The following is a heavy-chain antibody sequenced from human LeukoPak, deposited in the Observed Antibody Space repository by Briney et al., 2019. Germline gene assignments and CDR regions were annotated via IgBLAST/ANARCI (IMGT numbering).Heavy chain of an antibody. V-gene: IGHV3-7*01. Sequence: GGSLRLSCAASGFTFSSYWTSWVRQAPGKGLEWVANIKQDGSEKYYVDSVKGRFTISRDNAKNSLYLQMNSLRAEDTAVYYCARDEIAADPWFQHWGQGTLVTVSS. CDR1: GFTFSSYW. CDR2: IKQDGSEK. CDR3: ARDEIAADPWFQH. J-gene: IGHJ1*01. D-gene: IGHD6-13*01.